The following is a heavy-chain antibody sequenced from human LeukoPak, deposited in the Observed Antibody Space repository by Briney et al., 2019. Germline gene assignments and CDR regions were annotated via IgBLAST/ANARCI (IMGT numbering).Heavy chain of an antibody. CDR2: ISGSGTTT. D-gene: IGHD2-15*01. CDR1: GFTFKNYA. Sequence: GGSLRLSCTASGFTFKNYAINWVRQPPGKGLEWVSRISGSGTTTDYADSVKGRFTVSRNNSKKTVYLQTTSPRPEDTAIYYCAKDSDISAFFDYWGQRTPVTVSS. CDR3: AKDSDISAFFDY. J-gene: IGHJ4*02. V-gene: IGHV3-23*01.